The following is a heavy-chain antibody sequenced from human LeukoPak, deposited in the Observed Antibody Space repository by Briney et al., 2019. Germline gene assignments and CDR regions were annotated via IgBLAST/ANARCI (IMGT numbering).Heavy chain of an antibody. V-gene: IGHV3-73*01. Sequence: GGSLRLSCAASGFTFSGSAMHWVRQASGKGLEWVGRIRTKANSYATAYAASVKGRFTISRDDSKNTAYLQMNSLKTEDTAMYYCTGTIAVDAFDIWGQGTTVIVSS. J-gene: IGHJ3*02. D-gene: IGHD2-15*01. CDR2: IRTKANSYAT. CDR3: TGTIAVDAFDI. CDR1: GFTFSGSA.